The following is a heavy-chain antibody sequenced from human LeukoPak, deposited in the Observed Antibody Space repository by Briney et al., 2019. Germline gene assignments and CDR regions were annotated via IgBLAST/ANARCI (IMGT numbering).Heavy chain of an antibody. CDR3: ARVSGTPDGMDV. CDR1: GGSISSSSYY. V-gene: IGHV4-39*01. Sequence: SETLSLTCTVSGGSISSSSYYWGWIRQPPGKGLEWIGSIYYSGSTYYNPSLKSRVTISVDTSKNQFSLKLSSVTAADTAVYYCARVSGTPDGMDVWGQGTTVTVSS. J-gene: IGHJ6*02. CDR2: IYYSGST. D-gene: IGHD1-1*01.